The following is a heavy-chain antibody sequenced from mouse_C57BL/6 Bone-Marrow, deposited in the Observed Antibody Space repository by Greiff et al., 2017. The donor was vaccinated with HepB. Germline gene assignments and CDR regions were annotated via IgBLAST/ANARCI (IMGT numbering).Heavy chain of an antibody. V-gene: IGHV1-82*01. CDR2: IYPGDGDT. CDR3: ARWDFNYDYAMDY. Sequence: QVQLKQSGPELVKPGASVKISCKASGYAFSSSWMNWVKQRPGKGLEWIGRIYPGDGDTNYNGKFKGKATLTADKSSSTAYMQLSSLTSEDSAVYFCARWDFNYDYAMDYWGQGTSVTVSS. J-gene: IGHJ4*01. D-gene: IGHD2-1*01. CDR1: GYAFSSSW.